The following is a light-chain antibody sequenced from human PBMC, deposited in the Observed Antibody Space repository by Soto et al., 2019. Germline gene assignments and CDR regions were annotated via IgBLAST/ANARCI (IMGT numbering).Light chain of an antibody. CDR2: EVS. V-gene: IGLV2-14*01. CDR1: SSDVGRYNY. CDR3: SSYTSSSTLYV. Sequence: QSALTQPASVSGSPGQSITISCTGSSSDVGRYNYVSWYQHHPGKAPKLMIYEVSNRPSGVSNRFSGSKSGNTASLTISGLQAEDEADYHCSSYTSSSTLYVFGTGTKVTV. J-gene: IGLJ1*01.